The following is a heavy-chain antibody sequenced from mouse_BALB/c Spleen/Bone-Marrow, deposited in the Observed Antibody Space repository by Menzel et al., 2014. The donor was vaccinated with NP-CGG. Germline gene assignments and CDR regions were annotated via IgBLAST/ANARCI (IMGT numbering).Heavy chain of an antibody. V-gene: IGHV5-9-2*01. D-gene: IGHD2-4*01. CDR3: ARHAYYDQTEVSFVY. CDR1: GFTFSSYT. J-gene: IGHJ3*01. CDR2: ISGGGSYT. Sequence: EVQVVESGGGLVQPGGSLKLSCAAPGFTFSSYTMSWVRQTPEKRLEWVAYISGGGSYTFYPDSVKGRFTISRDNAKNNLYLQLSSLRSEDTALYYCARHAYYDQTEVSFVYWGQGTLVTVSA.